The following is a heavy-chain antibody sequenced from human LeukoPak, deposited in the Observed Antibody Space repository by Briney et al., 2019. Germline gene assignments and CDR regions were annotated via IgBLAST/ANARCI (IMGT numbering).Heavy chain of an antibody. Sequence: GGSLRLSCAASGFTFSSYAMSWVRQAPGRGLEWVSSISDRTDSTYYADSVKGRFTISRDNSKNTLYLQMNSLRAEDTAVYYCARDSRYDYGDYGDAFDIWGQGTMVTVSS. J-gene: IGHJ3*02. D-gene: IGHD4-17*01. CDR3: ARDSRYDYGDYGDAFDI. CDR1: GFTFSSYA. V-gene: IGHV3-23*01. CDR2: ISDRTDST.